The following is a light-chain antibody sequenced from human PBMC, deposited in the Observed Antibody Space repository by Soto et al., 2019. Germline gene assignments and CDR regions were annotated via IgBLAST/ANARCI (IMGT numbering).Light chain of an antibody. J-gene: IGKJ5*01. V-gene: IGKV3-11*01. CDR3: HQRSNWPPIT. CDR2: DTS. Sequence: EIVLTQSPATLSLSPGERATLSCRASQSIAGYLAWYQKKPGQAPRLLIYDTSNRVTGVPARFSGSGSGTDFTLSISSLEPEDFAVYYCHQRSNWPPITFGQGTRLEIK. CDR1: QSIAGY.